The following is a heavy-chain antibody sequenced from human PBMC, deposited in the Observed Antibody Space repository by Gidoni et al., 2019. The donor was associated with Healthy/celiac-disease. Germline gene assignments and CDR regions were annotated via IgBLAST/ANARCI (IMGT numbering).Heavy chain of an antibody. CDR1: GYTFTGYY. D-gene: IGHD6-6*01. CDR3: ARGGSSSSYYYYYYYMDV. J-gene: IGHJ6*03. V-gene: IGHV1-2*04. CDR2: INPNSGGT. Sequence: QVQLVQSGAEVKKPGASVKVSCKASGYTFTGYYMHWVRQAPGQGLEWMGWINPNSGGTIYAQKFQGWVTMTRDTSISTAYMELSRLRSDDTAVYYCARGGSSSSYYYYYYYMDVWGKGTTVTVSS.